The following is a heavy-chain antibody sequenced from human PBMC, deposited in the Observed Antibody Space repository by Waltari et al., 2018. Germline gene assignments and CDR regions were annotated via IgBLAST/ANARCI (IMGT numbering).Heavy chain of an antibody. CDR2: INPHGNK. Sequence: QVQLQQWGAGQLQPSETLSLTCAVSGGSFSGYYWGWIRQPPGKGLEWIGEINPHGNKNDNPSLGSRVAMLIDTSRSQVSLKVNSVTAADTAVYYCVRLEDCSGPGGNCYSGDSFALDVWGQGTTVTVSS. D-gene: IGHD2-8*02. CDR1: GGSFSGYY. J-gene: IGHJ6*02. CDR3: VRLEDCSGPGGNCYSGDSFALDV. V-gene: IGHV4-34*02.